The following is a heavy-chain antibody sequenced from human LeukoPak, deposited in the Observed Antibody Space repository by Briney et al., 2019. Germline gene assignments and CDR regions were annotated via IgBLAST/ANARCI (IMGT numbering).Heavy chain of an antibody. CDR2: MNPNSGNT. CDR3: ARVKSSYAPVGYYMDV. D-gene: IGHD6-13*01. J-gene: IGHJ6*03. Sequence: ASVKVSCKASGYTFTSYDINWVRQATGQGLEWMGWMNPNSGNTGYAQKFQDRVTITRNTSISTAYMELSSLRSEDTAVYYCARVKSSYAPVGYYMDVWGKGTTVTVSS. CDR1: GYTFTSYD. V-gene: IGHV1-8*03.